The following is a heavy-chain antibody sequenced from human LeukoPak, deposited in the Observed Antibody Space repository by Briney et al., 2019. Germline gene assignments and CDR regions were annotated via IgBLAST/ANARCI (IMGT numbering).Heavy chain of an antibody. Sequence: PSETLSLTCSVSGASISSYSWSWIRQPPGKGLEWIGYIYTTGSTDYNPSLKSRVTMSGDTSKNQFSLKLSSATAADTAVYYCARRSPGSSWYFDYWGQGTLVTVSS. CDR3: ARRSPGSSWYFDY. J-gene: IGHJ4*02. CDR2: IYTTGST. CDR1: GASISSYS. V-gene: IGHV4-4*09. D-gene: IGHD6-13*01.